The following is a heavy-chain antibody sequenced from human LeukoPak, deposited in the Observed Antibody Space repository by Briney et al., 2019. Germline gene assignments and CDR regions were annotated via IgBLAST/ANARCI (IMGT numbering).Heavy chain of an antibody. CDR2: IYSGANT. Sequence: PGGSLRLSCAASGFIVSSKYMSWVRQAPGKGLEWVSVIYSGANTYYADSVQGRFTISRDNSKNSLFLQMNSLRVEDSAVYYCTRVFAYSYGDFDNWGQGTLVAVSS. V-gene: IGHV3-53*01. CDR3: TRVFAYSYGDFDN. D-gene: IGHD5-18*01. CDR1: GFIVSSKY. J-gene: IGHJ4*02.